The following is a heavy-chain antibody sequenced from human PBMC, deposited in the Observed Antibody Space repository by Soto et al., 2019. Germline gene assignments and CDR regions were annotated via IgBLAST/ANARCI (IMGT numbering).Heavy chain of an antibody. CDR2: IYRNDKT. CDR3: ATGALPEEFDAFDI. V-gene: IGHV3-66*01. D-gene: IGHD7-27*01. Sequence: GGSLRLSCAASGITVSRNYMTWVRQAPGKGLDWVSVIYRNDKTYYADSVKGRFTISRDNFKNTPYLQMNSLRAEDTAVYYCATGALPEEFDAFDIWGQGTMVTVSS. J-gene: IGHJ3*02. CDR1: GITVSRNY.